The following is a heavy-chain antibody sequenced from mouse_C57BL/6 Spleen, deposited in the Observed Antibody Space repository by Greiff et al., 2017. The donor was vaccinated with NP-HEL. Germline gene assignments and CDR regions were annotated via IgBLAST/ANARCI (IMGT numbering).Heavy chain of an antibody. V-gene: IGHV1-18*01. Sequence: VQLQQSGPELVKPGASVKIPCKASGYTFTDYNMDWVKQSHGKSLEWIGDINPNNGGTIYNQKFKGKATLTVDKSSSTAYMELRSLTSEDTAVYYCARRNYYGSPYAMDYWGQGTSVTVSA. CDR1: GYTFTDYN. CDR3: ARRNYYGSPYAMDY. J-gene: IGHJ4*01. D-gene: IGHD1-1*01. CDR2: INPNNGGT.